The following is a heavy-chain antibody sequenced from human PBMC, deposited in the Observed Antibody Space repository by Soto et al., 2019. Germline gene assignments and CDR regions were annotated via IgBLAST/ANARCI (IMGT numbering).Heavy chain of an antibody. V-gene: IGHV3-30-3*01. CDR1: GFTFSSFT. Sequence: HPGGSLRLSCTASGFTFSSFTMHWVRQAPGKGLEWVAATSYDGNKKYHGDSVKGRFTISRDNSKNTLYLQMNSLREDDTAVYYCARVFSEYSSGWYRSEPKGDYGMDVWGQGTTVTVSS. J-gene: IGHJ6*02. CDR3: ARVFSEYSSGWYRSEPKGDYGMDV. D-gene: IGHD6-19*01. CDR2: TSYDGNKK.